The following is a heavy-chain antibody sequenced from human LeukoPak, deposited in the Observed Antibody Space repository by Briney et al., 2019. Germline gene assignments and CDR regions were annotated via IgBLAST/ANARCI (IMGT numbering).Heavy chain of an antibody. D-gene: IGHD3-10*01. CDR3: AKAMAGHYGSGSYLQQNGMDV. CDR1: GFTFDDYA. J-gene: IGHJ6*02. Sequence: PGGSLRLSCAASGFTFDDYAMHWVRQAPGKGLEWVSGISWNSGSIGYADSVKGRFTISRGNAKNSLYLQMNSLRAEDTALYYCAKAMAGHYGSGSYLQQNGMDVWGQGTTVTVSS. V-gene: IGHV3-9*01. CDR2: ISWNSGSI.